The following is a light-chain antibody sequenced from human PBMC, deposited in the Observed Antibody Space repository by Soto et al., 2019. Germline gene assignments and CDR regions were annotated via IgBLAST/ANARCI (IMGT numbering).Light chain of an antibody. CDR1: YNIRNS. Sequence: DIQMTQSPSSLSASVGDRVTITCRANYNIRNSLNWYQQKPREAPKLLIYASSSLESGVPSRFSGSASGTDFTLTINSLQPEDFATYYCQQGYSTPLTFGQGTKVDIK. CDR3: QQGYSTPLT. V-gene: IGKV1-39*01. J-gene: IGKJ1*01. CDR2: ASS.